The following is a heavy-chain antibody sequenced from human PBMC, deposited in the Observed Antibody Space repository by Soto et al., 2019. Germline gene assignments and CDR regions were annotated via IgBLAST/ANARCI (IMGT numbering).Heavy chain of an antibody. Sequence: GGSLRLSCAASGFTFSSYWMSWVRQAPGKGLEWVANIKQDGSEKYYVDSVKGGFTISRDNAKNSMYLQMNSLRAEDTAVYYWAGGPSADWGSYRLFGYYYYYYYMDVWGKGTTVTVSS. CDR1: GFTFSSYW. CDR2: IKQDGSEK. CDR3: AGGPSADWGSYRLFGYYYYYYYMDV. D-gene: IGHD3-16*02. J-gene: IGHJ6*03. V-gene: IGHV3-7*01.